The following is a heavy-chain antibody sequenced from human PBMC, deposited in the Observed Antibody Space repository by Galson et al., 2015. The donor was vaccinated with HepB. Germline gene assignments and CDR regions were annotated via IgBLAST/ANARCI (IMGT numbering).Heavy chain of an antibody. J-gene: IGHJ6*02. Sequence: SLRLSCAASGFTVSSNYMSLVRQAPGKGLEWVSVIYNGGSTYYADSVKGRFTISRHNSKNTLYLQMNSLRAEDTAVYYCAGATMVRGAPLKPMDVWGQGTTVTVSS. CDR1: GFTVSSNY. V-gene: IGHV3-53*04. CDR3: AGATMVRGAPLKPMDV. CDR2: IYNGGST. D-gene: IGHD3-10*01.